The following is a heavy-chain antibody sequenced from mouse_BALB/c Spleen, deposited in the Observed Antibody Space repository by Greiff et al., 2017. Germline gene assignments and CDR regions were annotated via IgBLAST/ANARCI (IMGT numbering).Heavy chain of an antibody. CDR3: ARARSTMIAPYAMDY. Sequence: EVKLMESGGGLVQPGGSLRLSCATSGFTFTDYYMSWVRQPPGKALEWLGFIRNKANGYTTEYSASVKGRFTISRDNSQSILYLQMNTLSAEDSDTYYCARARSTMIAPYAMDYWGQGTSVTVSS. V-gene: IGHV7-3*02. CDR2: IRNKANGYTT. D-gene: IGHD2-4*01. CDR1: GFTFTDYY. J-gene: IGHJ4*01.